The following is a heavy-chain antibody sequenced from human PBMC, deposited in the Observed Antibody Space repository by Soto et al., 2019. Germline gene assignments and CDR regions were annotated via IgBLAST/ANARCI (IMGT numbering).Heavy chain of an antibody. CDR3: ARDKENYDFWSGYYHYYYYMDV. J-gene: IGHJ6*03. Sequence: SQTLSLTCAISGDRVSINIAAWNSIRPSPSRGLEWLGRTYYRSKWYNDYAVSVKSRITINPDTSKNQFSLQLNSVTPEDTAVYYCARDKENYDFWSGYYHYYYYMDVWGKGTTVTVSS. CDR1: GDRVSINIAA. V-gene: IGHV6-1*01. D-gene: IGHD3-3*01. CDR2: TYYRSKWYN.